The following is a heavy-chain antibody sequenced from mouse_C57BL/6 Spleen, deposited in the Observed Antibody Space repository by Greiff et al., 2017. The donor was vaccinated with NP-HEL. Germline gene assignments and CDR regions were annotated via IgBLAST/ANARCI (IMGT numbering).Heavy chain of an antibody. CDR1: GFNIKDDY. CDR2: IDPENGDT. V-gene: IGHV14-4*01. J-gene: IGHJ4*01. D-gene: IGHD1-1*02. CDR3: TTESLLLSYAMDY. Sequence: VQLQQSGAELVRPGASVKLSCTASGFNIKDDYMHWVKQRPEQGLEWIGWIDPENGDTEYASKFQGKATITADTSSNTAYLQLSSLTSEDTAVYYCTTESLLLSYAMDYWGQGTSVTVSS.